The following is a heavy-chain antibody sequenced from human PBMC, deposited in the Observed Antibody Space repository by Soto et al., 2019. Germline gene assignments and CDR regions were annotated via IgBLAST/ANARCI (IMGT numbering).Heavy chain of an antibody. J-gene: IGHJ4*02. CDR2: IALDGSVS. V-gene: IGHV3-30*18. Sequence: GGSLRLSCAVSGFTFSSHGMQWVRQAPGKGLEWVAVIALDGSVSYYTDSVKGRFTVSRDNSKSTLYLQMNSLRAEDTAVYYCAKEFRHGNWFFEHWGQGTQVTVSS. CDR1: GFTFSSHG. D-gene: IGHD2-15*01. CDR3: AKEFRHGNWFFEH.